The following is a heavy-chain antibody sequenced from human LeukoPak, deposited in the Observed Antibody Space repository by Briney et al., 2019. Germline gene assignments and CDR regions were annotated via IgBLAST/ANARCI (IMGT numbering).Heavy chain of an antibody. CDR3: ARRPPIAAAGTFGMDV. D-gene: IGHD6-13*01. CDR2: IYNSGST. CDR1: GGSISRGSYY. V-gene: IGHV4-61*02. J-gene: IGHJ6*02. Sequence: SETLSLTCIVSGGSISRGSYYWSWIRQPAGKGLEWMGRIYNSGSTNYDPSLKSRVTISVDTSKNQFSLKLSSVTAADTAVYYCARRPPIAAAGTFGMDVWGQGTTVTVSS.